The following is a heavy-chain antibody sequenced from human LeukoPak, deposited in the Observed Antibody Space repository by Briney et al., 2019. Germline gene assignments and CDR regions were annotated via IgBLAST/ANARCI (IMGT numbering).Heavy chain of an antibody. CDR2: INWNGGST. V-gene: IGHV3-20*04. CDR3: ARVGVSTYYYYMDV. CDR1: GFTFDDYG. J-gene: IGHJ6*03. D-gene: IGHD1-26*01. Sequence: PGGSLRLSCAASGFTFDDYGMSWVRQAPGKGLEWVSGINWNGGSTGYADSVKGRFTISRDNAKNSLYLQMNSLRAEDTALYYCARVGVSTYYYYMDVWGKGTTVTVSS.